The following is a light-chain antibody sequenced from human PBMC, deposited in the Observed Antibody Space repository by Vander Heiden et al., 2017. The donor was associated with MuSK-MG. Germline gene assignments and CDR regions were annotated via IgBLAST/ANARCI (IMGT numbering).Light chain of an antibody. CDR1: KLGEKY. CDR3: QAWDSSTEEVV. J-gene: IGLJ2*01. V-gene: IGLV3-1*01. Sequence: SYELTQPPSVSVSPGQTASITGSGDKLGEKYACWYQQKPGQSPVLVIYQDSKRPSGIPERFSGSNSGNTATLTISGTQAMDEADYYCQAWDSSTEEVVFGGGTKLTVL. CDR2: QDS.